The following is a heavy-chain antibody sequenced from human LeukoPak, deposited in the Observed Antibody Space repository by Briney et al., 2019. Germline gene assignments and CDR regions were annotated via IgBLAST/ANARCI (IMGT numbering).Heavy chain of an antibody. CDR2: IYTGRST. CDR1: GFTVSSNY. CDR3: ARRGTAPSGYIDY. Sequence: PGGSLRLSCAASGFTVSSNYMSWVRQAPGKGLEWVSLIYTGRSTYYADSVKGRFTISRDNSKNTLYLQMNSLRAEDTAVYYCARRGTAPSGYIDYWGQGTLVTVSS. V-gene: IGHV3-66*01. D-gene: IGHD1-14*01. J-gene: IGHJ4*02.